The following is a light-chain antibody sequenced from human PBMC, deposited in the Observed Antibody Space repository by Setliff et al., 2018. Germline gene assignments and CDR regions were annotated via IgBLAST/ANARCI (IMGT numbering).Light chain of an antibody. Sequence: SALTQPASVSGSPGQSITISCSGTSSDVGSYDLVSWYQQHPGKAPQVIIYDVTKRPSGVPDRFSGSKSGNTASLTVSGLQAEDEADYYCTAYAGSNNFVFGTGTKVTVL. J-gene: IGLJ1*01. CDR1: SSDVGSYDL. CDR2: DVT. V-gene: IGLV2-8*01. CDR3: TAYAGSNNFV.